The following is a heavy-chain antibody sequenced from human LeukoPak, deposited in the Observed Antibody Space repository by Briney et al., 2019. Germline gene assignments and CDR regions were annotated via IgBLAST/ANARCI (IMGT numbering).Heavy chain of an antibody. V-gene: IGHV3-74*01. J-gene: IGHJ4*02. Sequence: ETLSLTCAVYGGSFSAYYWSWVRQAPGKGLVWVSRINSDGSSTTYADSVKGRFTISRDNGQNTLYLQMNSLRAEDTAVYYCAREGRGYSYAFEYWGQGTLVTVSS. CDR1: GGSFSAYY. CDR3: AREGRGYSYAFEY. CDR2: INSDGSST. D-gene: IGHD5-18*01.